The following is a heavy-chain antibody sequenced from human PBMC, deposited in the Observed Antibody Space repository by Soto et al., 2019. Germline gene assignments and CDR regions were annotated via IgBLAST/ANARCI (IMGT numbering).Heavy chain of an antibody. CDR1: GYTFTGYY. D-gene: IGHD2-15*01. CDR3: ARVRRYCSGGSCYWGDDAFDI. J-gene: IGHJ3*02. CDR2: INPNSGGT. Sequence: QVQLVQSGAEVKKPGASVKVSCKASGYTFTGYYMHWVRQAPGQGLEWMGWINPNSGGTNNAQKFQGRVTMTRDASISTAYMELRRLISDDAAVYYCARVRRYCSGGSCYWGDDAFDIWGQGTMVTVSS. V-gene: IGHV1-2*02.